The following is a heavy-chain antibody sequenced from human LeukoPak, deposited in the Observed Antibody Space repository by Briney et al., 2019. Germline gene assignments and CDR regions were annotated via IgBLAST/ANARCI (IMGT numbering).Heavy chain of an antibody. D-gene: IGHD6-6*01. V-gene: IGHV3-74*01. CDR2: ISPTGSTT. J-gene: IGHJ4*02. Sequence: GGSLRLSCAASGFTFSSYSMNWVRQAPGKGLVWVSRISPTGSTTSYADSVKGRFTVSRDNAKNTLYLQVNSLGAEDTAVYYCARGPNSNWSGLDFWGQGTLLTVSS. CDR1: GFTFSSYS. CDR3: ARGPNSNWSGLDF.